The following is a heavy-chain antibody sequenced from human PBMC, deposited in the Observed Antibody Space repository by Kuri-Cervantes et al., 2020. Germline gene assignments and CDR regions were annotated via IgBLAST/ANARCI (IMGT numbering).Heavy chain of an antibody. CDR1: GFTFSSYV. J-gene: IGHJ5*02. CDR3: ARDRPPDSSSWYWGNWFDP. Sequence: GESLKISCAASGFTFSSYVMSWVRQAPGKGPEWVSGITNSGGSTYYADSVKGRFTISRDNAKNSLYLQMNSLRAEDTAVYYCARDRPPDSSSWYWGNWFDPWGQGTLVTVSS. V-gene: IGHV3-23*01. CDR2: ITNSGGST. D-gene: IGHD6-13*01.